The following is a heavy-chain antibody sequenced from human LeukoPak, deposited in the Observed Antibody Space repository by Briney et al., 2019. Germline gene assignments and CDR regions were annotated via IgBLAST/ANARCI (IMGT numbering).Heavy chain of an antibody. CDR2: ISGSGGST. V-gene: IGHV3-23*01. D-gene: IGHD2-21*01. CDR1: GFTFSSYA. CDR3: APLGCED. J-gene: IGHJ4*02. Sequence: GALRLSCAASGFTFSSYAMSWVRQAPGKGLEWVSAISGSGGSTYYADPVKGRFTISRDNSKNTLYLQMSSLRAEDTAVYYCAPLGCEDWGQGTLVTVSS.